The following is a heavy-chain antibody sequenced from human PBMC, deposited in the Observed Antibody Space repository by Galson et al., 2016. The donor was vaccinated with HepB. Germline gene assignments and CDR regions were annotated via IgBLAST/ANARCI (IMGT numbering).Heavy chain of an antibody. Sequence: SLRLSCAASGFSVSSNYMSWVRQAPGKGLECVSIIDPGGSTYYADSVKGRFTISRDTSRNTVSLQMNSLRAEDTAVYYCARDGTQKSFQDWGQGTQVTVSS. CDR3: ARDGTQKSFQD. CDR2: IDPGGST. D-gene: IGHD1-26*01. J-gene: IGHJ1*01. V-gene: IGHV3-53*01. CDR1: GFSVSSNY.